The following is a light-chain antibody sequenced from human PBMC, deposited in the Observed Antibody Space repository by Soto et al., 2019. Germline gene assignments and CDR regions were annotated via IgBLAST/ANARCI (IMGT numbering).Light chain of an antibody. CDR2: AAS. CDR3: QQASRFPPT. J-gene: IGKJ2*01. V-gene: IGKV1D-12*01. CDR1: QDISTW. Sequence: DIQMTQSPSAVSASVGDRVTITCRASQDISTWLAWYQQKPGKAPNFLIYAASTLQSGVPSRFSGSGSGTEFTLTISSLQHEDFATYYCQQASRFPPTFGQGTKVDIK.